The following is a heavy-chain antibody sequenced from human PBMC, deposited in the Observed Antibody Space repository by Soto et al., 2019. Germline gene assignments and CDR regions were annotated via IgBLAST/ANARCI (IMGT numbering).Heavy chain of an antibody. Sequence: SETLSLTCTVSCGSISSYYWSWIRQPPGKGLEWIGYIYYSGSTNYNPSLKSRVTISVDTSKNQFSLKLSSVTAADTAVYYCARGRITIFGVVTGDAFDIWGQGTMVTVSS. CDR3: ARGRITIFGVVTGDAFDI. CDR2: IYYSGST. J-gene: IGHJ3*02. D-gene: IGHD3-3*01. CDR1: CGSISSYY. V-gene: IGHV4-59*01.